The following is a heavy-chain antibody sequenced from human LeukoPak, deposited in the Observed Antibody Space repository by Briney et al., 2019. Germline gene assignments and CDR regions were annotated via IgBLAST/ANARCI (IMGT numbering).Heavy chain of an antibody. V-gene: IGHV3-53*01. CDR3: AVYPGDTAMVSVY. CDR1: GFTVSSNY. J-gene: IGHJ4*02. D-gene: IGHD5-18*01. CDR2: IYSGGST. Sequence: GGSLRLSCAASGFTVSSNYMSWVRQAPGKGLEWVSVIYSGGSTYYADSVKGRFTISRDNSKNTLYLQMNSLRAEDTAVYYCAVYPGDTAMVSVYWGQGTLVTVSS.